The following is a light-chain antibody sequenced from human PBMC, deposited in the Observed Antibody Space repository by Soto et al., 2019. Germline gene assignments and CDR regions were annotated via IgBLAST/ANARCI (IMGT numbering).Light chain of an antibody. V-gene: IGKV1-12*02. CDR1: QGISTW. CDR2: AAS. Sequence: DIQMTQSPSSVSASVGDRVTITCRASQGISTWVAWYQQKPGKAPKLLIYAASSLQSGVPSRFSGSASGTDFTLSISSLQPEDFATYYCQQANSFPFTFSPGTKVDIK. J-gene: IGKJ3*01. CDR3: QQANSFPFT.